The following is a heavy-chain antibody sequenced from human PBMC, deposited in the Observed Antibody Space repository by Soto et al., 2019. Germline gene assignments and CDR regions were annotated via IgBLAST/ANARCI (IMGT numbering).Heavy chain of an antibody. D-gene: IGHD3-16*01. CDR3: ARDPADSMIGIDY. CDR1: GYTFTDYF. J-gene: IGHJ4*02. Sequence: ASVKVSCKASGYTFTDYFMHWARQAPGQGLEWMGWINGNSGGTSYAQKFQGRVAMTRDTSISTAYMELSSLTFDDTAVYYCARDPADSMIGIDYWGQGTLVTVSS. CDR2: INGNSGGT. V-gene: IGHV1-2*02.